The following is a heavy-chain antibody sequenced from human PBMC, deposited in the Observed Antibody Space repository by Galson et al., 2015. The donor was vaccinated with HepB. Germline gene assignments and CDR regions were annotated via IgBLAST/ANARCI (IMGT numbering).Heavy chain of an antibody. D-gene: IGHD4/OR15-4a*01. CDR3: AKSPGVCQVLCVFDS. Sequence: SLRLSCAASGFIFSNNVMTWVRQAPGKGLEWVSGISGSGRNTYYPDSVKGRFTISRDNSKNTLYLQMNSLRAEDTVIYYCAKSPGVCQVLCVFDSWGQGSLVIGSS. V-gene: IGHV3-23*01. CDR1: GFIFSNNV. CDR2: ISGSGRNT. J-gene: IGHJ4*02.